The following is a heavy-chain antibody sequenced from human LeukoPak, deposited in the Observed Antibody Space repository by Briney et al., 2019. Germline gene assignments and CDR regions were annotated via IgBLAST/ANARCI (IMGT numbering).Heavy chain of an antibody. CDR2: VYYSGTT. V-gene: IGHV4-39*01. D-gene: IGHD6-13*01. CDR3: ARQRTSSWYNFDC. Sequence: SETLSLTCTVSGGSISSSSYYWGWIRQPPGKGLEWIGSVYYSGTTYYNPPLKSRVTISVDTSKNQFSLKLSSVIVADTAVFYCARQRTSSWYNFDCWGQGTLVTVSS. J-gene: IGHJ4*02. CDR1: GGSISSSSYY.